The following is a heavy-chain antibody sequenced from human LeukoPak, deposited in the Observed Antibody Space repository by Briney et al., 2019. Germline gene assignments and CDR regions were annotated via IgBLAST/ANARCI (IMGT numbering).Heavy chain of an antibody. J-gene: IGHJ4*02. CDR1: GGSFSGYY. CDR3: ARGSGAYYYDSSGYYYLGPYFDY. D-gene: IGHD3-22*01. CDR2: INHSGST. V-gene: IGHV4-34*01. Sequence: SETLSLTCAVYGGSFSGYYWSWIRQPPGKGQEWIGEINHSGSTNYNPSLKSRVTLSVDTSKNQFSLKLSSVTAADTAVYYCARGSGAYYYDSSGYYYLGPYFDYWGQGTLVTVSS.